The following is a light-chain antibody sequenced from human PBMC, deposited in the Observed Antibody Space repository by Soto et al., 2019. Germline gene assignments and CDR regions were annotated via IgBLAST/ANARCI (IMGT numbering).Light chain of an antibody. Sequence: DIQMTQSPCSLSASVGDRVTITCRASQSISSYLNWYQQKPGKAPKLLIYAASSLQSGVPSRFSGSGSGTDFTLTISSLQPEDFATYYWQQGYSTPPTFGGGTKVEIK. J-gene: IGKJ4*01. CDR2: AAS. CDR1: QSISSY. CDR3: QQGYSTPPT. V-gene: IGKV1-39*01.